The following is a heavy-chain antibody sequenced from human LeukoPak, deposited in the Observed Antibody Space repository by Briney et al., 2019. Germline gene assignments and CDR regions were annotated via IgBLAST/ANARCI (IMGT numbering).Heavy chain of an antibody. CDR2: ISGSGGST. J-gene: IGHJ4*02. CDR1: GFTFSSHA. V-gene: IGHV3-23*01. Sequence: PGGSLRLSCAASGFTFSSHAMNWVRQAPGKGLEWVSAISGSGGSTYYADSVKGRFTISRDNSKNTLYLQMNSLGAADTAVYYCAKDRAGYSGARGFDYWGQGTLVTVSS. D-gene: IGHD5-12*01. CDR3: AKDRAGYSGARGFDY.